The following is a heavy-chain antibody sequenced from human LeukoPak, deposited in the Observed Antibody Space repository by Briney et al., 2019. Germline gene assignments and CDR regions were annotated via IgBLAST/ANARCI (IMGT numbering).Heavy chain of an antibody. CDR1: GYSFTSYW. D-gene: IGHD3-3*01. CDR3: ARLTSYYDFWSGQFDY. V-gene: IGHV5-51*01. Sequence: GESLKISCKGSGYSFTSYWIGWVRQMPGKGLEWMGIIYPGDSDTRYSPSFQSQVTISADKSISTAYLQWSSLKASDTAMYYCARLTSYYDFWSGQFDYWGQGTLVTVSS. CDR2: IYPGDSDT. J-gene: IGHJ4*02.